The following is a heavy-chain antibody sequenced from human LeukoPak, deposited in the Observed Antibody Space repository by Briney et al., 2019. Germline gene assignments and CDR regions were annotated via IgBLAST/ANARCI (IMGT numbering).Heavy chain of an antibody. Sequence: GGSLRLSCAASGFTFSSYAMTWVRQAPGKGLEWVSAISGSGGSTHYADSVKGRFTISRDNSKNTLYLQTNSLRAEDTAVYYCAKGSYDGSGYGSYYMDVWGKGTTVTVSS. D-gene: IGHD3-22*01. V-gene: IGHV3-23*01. CDR1: GFTFSSYA. J-gene: IGHJ6*03. CDR3: AKGSYDGSGYGSYYMDV. CDR2: ISGSGGST.